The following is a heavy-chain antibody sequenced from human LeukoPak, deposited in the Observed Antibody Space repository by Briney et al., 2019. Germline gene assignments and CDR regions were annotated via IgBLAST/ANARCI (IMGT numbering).Heavy chain of an antibody. CDR3: ARGDSSGYDAFDI. CDR2: IYYSGST. D-gene: IGHD3-22*01. Sequence: PSETLSLICTVSGVSISSYYWSWIRQPPGKGLEWIGYIYYSGSTNYNPSLKSRVTISVDTSKNQFSLKLSSVTAADTAVYYCARGDSSGYDAFDIWGQGTMVTVSS. V-gene: IGHV4-59*08. CDR1: GVSISSYY. J-gene: IGHJ3*02.